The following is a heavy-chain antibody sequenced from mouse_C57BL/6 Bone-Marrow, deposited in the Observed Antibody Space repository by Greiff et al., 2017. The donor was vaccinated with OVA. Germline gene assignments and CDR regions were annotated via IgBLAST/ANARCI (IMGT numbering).Heavy chain of an antibody. D-gene: IGHD1-1*01. CDR3: ARSPRYYGSSYVNFDV. J-gene: IGHJ1*03. Sequence: QVQLQQSGPGLVQPSQSLSITCTVSGFSLTSYGVHWVRQSPGKGLEWLGVIWSGGSTDYNAAFISRLSISKDNSKSQVFFKMNSLQADDTAIYYCARSPRYYGSSYVNFDVWGTGTTVTVSS. CDR1: GFSLTSYG. V-gene: IGHV2-2*01. CDR2: IWSGGST.